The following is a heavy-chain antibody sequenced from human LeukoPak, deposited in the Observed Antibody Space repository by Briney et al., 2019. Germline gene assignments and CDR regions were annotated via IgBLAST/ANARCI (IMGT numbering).Heavy chain of an antibody. D-gene: IGHD3-3*01. V-gene: IGHV4-38-2*01. CDR2: IHHSGRT. J-gene: IGHJ4*02. CDR3: ARGDFWSGYRTIDY. CDR1: GYSISSGSY. Sequence: SETLSLTCAVSGYSISSGSYWGWIRQPPGKGLEWIGSIHHSGRTYYNPSLKSRVTISVDTSKNQCSLKVNSVTAADTAVYYCARGDFWSGYRTIDYWGQGTLVTVSS.